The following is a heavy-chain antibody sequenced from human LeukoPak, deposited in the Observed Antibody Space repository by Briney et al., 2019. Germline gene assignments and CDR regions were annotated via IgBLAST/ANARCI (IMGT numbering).Heavy chain of an antibody. V-gene: IGHV3-23*01. Sequence: GGSLRLSCAASGFIFSSYAMSWVRQAPGKGLEWVSDISGSGNNTYYADSVKGRFTISRDNSKNTLYLQMNSLRAEDTAVYYCAKTPYSGSYYRIDYWGQGTLVTVSS. D-gene: IGHD1-26*01. J-gene: IGHJ4*02. CDR2: ISGSGNNT. CDR1: GFIFSSYA. CDR3: AKTPYSGSYYRIDY.